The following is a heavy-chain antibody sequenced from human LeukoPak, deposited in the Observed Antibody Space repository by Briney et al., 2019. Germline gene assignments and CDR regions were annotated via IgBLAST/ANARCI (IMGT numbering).Heavy chain of an antibody. CDR2: IYHSGST. V-gene: IGHV4-30-2*01. D-gene: IGHD4-23*01. CDR1: GGSISSSSYY. Sequence: SETLSLTCTVSGGSISSSSYYWGWIRQPPGKGLEWIGYIYHSGSTYYNPSLKSRVTISVDRSKNQFSLKLSSVTAADTAVYYCARDPGNFARSLGVDYWGQGTLVTVSS. CDR3: ARDPGNFARSLGVDY. J-gene: IGHJ4*02.